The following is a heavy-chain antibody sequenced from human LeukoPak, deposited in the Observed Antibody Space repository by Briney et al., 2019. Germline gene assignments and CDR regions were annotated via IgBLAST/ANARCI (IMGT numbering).Heavy chain of an antibody. CDR1: GGSISSGDYY. CDR2: IYYSGST. D-gene: IGHD3-3*01. CDR3: ARHTRSSGYLFDY. J-gene: IGHJ4*02. Sequence: SETLSLTCTVSGGSISSGDYYWSWIRQPPGKGLEWIGYIYYSGSTYYNPSLKSRVTSPIDTSKNQFSLEMSSVTAADTAVYYCARHTRSSGYLFDYWGQGTLVTVSS. V-gene: IGHV4-30-4*01.